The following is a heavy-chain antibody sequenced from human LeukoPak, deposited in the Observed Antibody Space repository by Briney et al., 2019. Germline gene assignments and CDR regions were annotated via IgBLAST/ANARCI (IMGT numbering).Heavy chain of an antibody. V-gene: IGHV1-2*02. CDR3: ARAYEYGWFDP. Sequence: ASVKVSCKTSGYTFTDYYLHWLRQAPGQGLEWMGWVNPKSGATNYVQRFQSRVTMTWQTSISTGNMELSSLRSDDTAVYYCARAYEYGWFDPWGQGTLVTVSS. D-gene: IGHD4/OR15-4a*01. J-gene: IGHJ5*02. CDR1: GYTFTDYY. CDR2: VNPKSGAT.